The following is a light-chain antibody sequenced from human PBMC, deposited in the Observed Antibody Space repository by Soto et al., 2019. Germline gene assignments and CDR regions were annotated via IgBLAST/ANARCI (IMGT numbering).Light chain of an antibody. CDR3: SSYTDTSTPVV. V-gene: IGLV2-14*01. J-gene: IGLJ2*01. Sequence: QSALTQPASVSGSPGQSITISCTGTSSDVGGYNYVSWYQQHPGKAPKLMIYDVGNRPSGVSNRFSGSKSGNTASLTISGLQAEDEADYYCSSYTDTSTPVVFGGGTKLTVL. CDR2: DVG. CDR1: SSDVGGYNY.